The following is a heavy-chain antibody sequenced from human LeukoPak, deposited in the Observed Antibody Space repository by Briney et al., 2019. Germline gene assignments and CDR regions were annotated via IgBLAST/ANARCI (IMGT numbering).Heavy chain of an antibody. J-gene: IGHJ4*02. V-gene: IGHV1-69*05. D-gene: IGHD7-27*01. CDR3: AREEGNWAYFDD. CDR2: IIPIFGTA. Sequence: GSSVKVSCKASGGTFSSYAISWVRQAPGQGLEWMGGIIPIFGTANYAQKFQGRVTITTDESTSTAYMELSSLRSEDTAVYYCAREEGNWAYFDDWGQGTLVTVSS. CDR1: GGTFSSYA.